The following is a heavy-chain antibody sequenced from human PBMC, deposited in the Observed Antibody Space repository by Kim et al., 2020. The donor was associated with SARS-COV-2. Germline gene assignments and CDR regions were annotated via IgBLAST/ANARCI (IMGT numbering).Heavy chain of an antibody. Sequence: GGSLRLSCAASGVTFSNYWMSWVRQAPGKGLEWVANIKEDGSEKHYVDSVKGRFTISRDNAKNSLYLQMNSLRAEDTAVYYCASFVAPFDYWGQGTLVTVSS. CDR3: ASFVAPFDY. D-gene: IGHD3-16*02. J-gene: IGHJ4*02. CDR2: IKEDGSEK. CDR1: GVTFSNYW. V-gene: IGHV3-7*01.